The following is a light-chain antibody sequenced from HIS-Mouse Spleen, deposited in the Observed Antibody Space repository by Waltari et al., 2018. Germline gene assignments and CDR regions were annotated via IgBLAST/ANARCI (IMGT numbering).Light chain of an antibody. CDR2: DAS. CDR3: QQYDNPHRLT. V-gene: IGKV1-33*01. J-gene: IGKJ3*01. Sequence: DIQMTQSPSSLSASVGDRVTITCQASQDISNYLNWYQQKPGKAPKLLIYDASNLETGVPQGFVGIESGTDFPFTISSLQPEDIAKYYCQQYDNPHRLTFGPGTKWISN. CDR1: QDISNY.